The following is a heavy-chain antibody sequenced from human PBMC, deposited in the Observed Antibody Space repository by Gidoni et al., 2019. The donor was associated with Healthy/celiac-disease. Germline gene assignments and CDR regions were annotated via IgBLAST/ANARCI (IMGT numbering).Heavy chain of an antibody. J-gene: IGHJ5*02. D-gene: IGHD4-17*01. CDR2: IYYSGST. CDR3: AIQGARDYGDYDFFISPVGILDP. Sequence: QLQLQESGPGLVKPSETLSLTCTVSGGSISSSSYYWGWIRQPPGKGLEGIGRIYYSGSTYYNPSLKIRGTISVDTFKNQFSLKLSSVTAADTAVYYCAIQGARDYGDYDFFISPVGILDPWGQGTLVTVSS. CDR1: GGSISSSSYY. V-gene: IGHV4-39*01.